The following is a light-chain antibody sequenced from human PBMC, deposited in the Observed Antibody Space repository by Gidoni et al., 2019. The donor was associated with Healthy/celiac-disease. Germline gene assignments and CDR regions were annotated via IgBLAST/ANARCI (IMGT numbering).Light chain of an antibody. J-gene: IGKJ2*01. V-gene: IGKV3-20*01. Sequence: EIVLTQSPGTLSLSPGERATLSCRASQSVSSSYVACYQQKPGQAHSLLIYGASSRATVIPDRFSGSGSGTVFTLTISRLEPEDVAVYYCQQYGSSPLYTFGQGTKLEIK. CDR1: QSVSSSY. CDR2: GAS. CDR3: QQYGSSPLYT.